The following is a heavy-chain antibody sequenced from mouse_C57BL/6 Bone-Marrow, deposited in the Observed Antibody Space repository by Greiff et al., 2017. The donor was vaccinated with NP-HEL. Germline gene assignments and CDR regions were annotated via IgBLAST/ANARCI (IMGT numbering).Heavy chain of an antibody. CDR1: GYTFTGYW. J-gene: IGHJ1*03. D-gene: IGHD2-1*01. CDR2: ILPGSGST. Sequence: VQLQESGAELMKPGASVKLSCKATGYTFTGYWIEWVKQRPGHGLEWIGEILPGSGSTNYTEKFKGKATFTADTSSNTAYMQLSSLTTEDSAIYYCARDGNSFYWYFDVWGTGTTVTVSS. CDR3: ARDGNSFYWYFDV. V-gene: IGHV1-9*01.